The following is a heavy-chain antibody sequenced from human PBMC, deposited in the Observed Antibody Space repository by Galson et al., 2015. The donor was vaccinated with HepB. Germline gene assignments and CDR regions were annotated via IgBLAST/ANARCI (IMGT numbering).Heavy chain of an antibody. CDR2: ISAYNGNT. D-gene: IGHD2-2*01. CDR3: ARTSRDIVVVPAANRRSWFDP. J-gene: IGHJ5*02. Sequence: SVKVSCKASGYTFTSYGISWVRQAPGQGLEWMGWISAYNGNTNYAQKLQGRVTMTTDTSTSTAYMELRSLRSDDTAVYYCARTSRDIVVVPAANRRSWFDPWGQGTLVTVSS. V-gene: IGHV1-18*01. CDR1: GYTFTSYG.